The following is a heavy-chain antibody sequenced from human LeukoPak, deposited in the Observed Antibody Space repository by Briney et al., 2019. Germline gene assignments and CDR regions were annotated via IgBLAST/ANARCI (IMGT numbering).Heavy chain of an antibody. V-gene: IGHV3-30*18. CDR2: ISYDGSNK. D-gene: IGHD5-18*01. CDR3: AKFGYSYGPVLDY. Sequence: GGSLRLSCAASGFTFSSYGMHWVRQAPGKGLEWVAVISYDGSNKYYADSVKGRFTISRDNSKNTLYLQMNSLRAEDTAVYYCAKFGYSYGPVLDYWGQGTLVTVSS. CDR1: GFTFSSYG. J-gene: IGHJ4*02.